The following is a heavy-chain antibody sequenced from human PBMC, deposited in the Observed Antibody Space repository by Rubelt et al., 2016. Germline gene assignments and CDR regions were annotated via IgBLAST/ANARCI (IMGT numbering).Heavy chain of an antibody. J-gene: IGHJ4*02. CDR2: IYYSGST. V-gene: IGHV4-39*07. CDR3: AGDPRAGTTSFDY. CDR1: GGSISSSSYY. Sequence: QLQLQESGPGLVKPSETLSLTCTVSGGSISSSSYYWGWIRQPPGKGLEWIGSIYYSGSTYYNPSLKSRVTIPVETSKNQFTLKLSSVTAADTAVYYCAGDPRAGTTSFDYWGQGTLVTVSS. D-gene: IGHD1-7*01.